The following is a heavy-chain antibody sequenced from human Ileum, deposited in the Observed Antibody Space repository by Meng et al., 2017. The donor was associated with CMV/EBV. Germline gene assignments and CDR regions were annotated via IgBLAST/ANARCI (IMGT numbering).Heavy chain of an antibody. CDR2: ISYDGKNE. CDR1: GFTFSNFA. CDR3: ARASGKSSNWYSLLDY. D-gene: IGHD6-13*01. Sequence: GGSLRLSCAASGFTFSNFAMYWVRQPPGKGLEWVTVISYDGKNEYNADSVEGRFTISRDNAKNSLYLQMNSLRVEDTAVYYCARASGKSSNWYSLLDYWGQGTLVTVSS. J-gene: IGHJ4*02. V-gene: IGHV3-30*04.